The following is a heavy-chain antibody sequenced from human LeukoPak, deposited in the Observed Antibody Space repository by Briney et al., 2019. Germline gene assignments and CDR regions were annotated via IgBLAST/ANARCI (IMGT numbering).Heavy chain of an antibody. J-gene: IGHJ3*02. CDR3: ARLIPGSADAFDI. D-gene: IGHD2-15*01. CDR2: IYPGDSDT. Sequence: GGSLQISFQGSGYSFTSYWIGWGRRMPGKGVEGRGIIYPGDSDTRYSPSFQGQVTISADKSISTAYLQWSSLKASDTAMYYCARLIPGSADAFDIWGQGTMVTVSS. V-gene: IGHV5-51*01. CDR1: GYSFTSYW.